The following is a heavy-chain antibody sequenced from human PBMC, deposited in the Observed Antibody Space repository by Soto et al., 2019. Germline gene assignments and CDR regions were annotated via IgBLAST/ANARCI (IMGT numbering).Heavy chain of an antibody. Sequence: WTWIRQHPGKGLVWIGSVYYSGSTNYNPSLKSRVTISVDTSKNQFSLKLSSVSAADTAVYYCARGAGGNFYFDYWGQGTLVTVSS. CDR2: VYYSGST. D-gene: IGHD2-21*02. CDR3: ARGAGGNFYFDY. J-gene: IGHJ4*02. V-gene: IGHV4-31*02.